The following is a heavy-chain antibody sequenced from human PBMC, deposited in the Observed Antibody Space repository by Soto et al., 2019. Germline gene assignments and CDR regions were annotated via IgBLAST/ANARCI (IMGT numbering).Heavy chain of an antibody. V-gene: IGHV1-69*01. CDR3: ARAPLLITGTTRSYYYYGMDV. CDR2: IIPIFGTA. Sequence: QVQLVQSGAEVKKPGSSVKVSCKASGGTFSSYAISWVRQAPGQGLERMGGIIPIFGTANYAQKFQGRVTITADESTSTAYMELSSLRSEDTAVYYCARAPLLITGTTRSYYYYGMDVWGQGTTVTVSS. D-gene: IGHD1-7*01. CDR1: GGTFSSYA. J-gene: IGHJ6*02.